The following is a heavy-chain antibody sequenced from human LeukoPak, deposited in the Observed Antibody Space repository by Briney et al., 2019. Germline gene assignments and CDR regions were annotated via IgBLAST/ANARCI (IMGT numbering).Heavy chain of an antibody. Sequence: PGGSLRLSCAASGFTFSSYGMHWVRQAPGKGLEWVALIRYDGSNKYYADSVKGRFTISRDNSKNTLYLQMNSLRAEDTAVYYCAKILVRSSGWYDYWGQGTLVTVSS. V-gene: IGHV3-30*02. J-gene: IGHJ4*02. CDR1: GFTFSSYG. CDR3: AKILVRSSGWYDY. D-gene: IGHD6-19*01. CDR2: IRYDGSNK.